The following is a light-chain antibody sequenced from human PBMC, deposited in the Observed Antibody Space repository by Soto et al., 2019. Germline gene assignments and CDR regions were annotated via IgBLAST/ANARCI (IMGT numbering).Light chain of an antibody. Sequence: DIQMTQSPSTLSASVGARVPITCRASQSISSWLAWYQQKPGKAPKLLIYKASSLESGVPSRFSGSGSGTEFTLTISSLQPDDFATYYCQQLNSYPLTFGGGTKVDIK. CDR3: QQLNSYPLT. CDR2: KAS. CDR1: QSISSW. J-gene: IGKJ4*01. V-gene: IGKV1-5*03.